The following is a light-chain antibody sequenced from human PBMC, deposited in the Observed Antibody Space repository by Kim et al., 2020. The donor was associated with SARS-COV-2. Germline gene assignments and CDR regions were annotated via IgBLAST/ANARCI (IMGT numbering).Light chain of an antibody. Sequence: SSELTQDPAVSVAFGQTVRITCQGDSLRSYYASWYQQKPGQAPVLVIYGKNNRPSGIPDRFSGSSSGNTASLTITGAQAEDEADYYCNSRDSSGNHLVFGTGTKVTVL. J-gene: IGLJ1*01. CDR3: NSRDSSGNHLV. V-gene: IGLV3-19*01. CDR2: GKN. CDR1: SLRSYY.